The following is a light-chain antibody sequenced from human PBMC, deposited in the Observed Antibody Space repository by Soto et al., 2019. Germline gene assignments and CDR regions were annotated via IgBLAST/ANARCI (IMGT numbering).Light chain of an antibody. Sequence: ESVLPQSPGTLSFSPGERATLSCRASQSVSSSYLAWYQQKPGQAPRLLIYGASSRATGIPDRFSGSGSGTDFTLTISRLEPEDFAVYYCQQYGSSPRTFGQGTKVDIK. CDR2: GAS. CDR3: QQYGSSPRT. CDR1: QSVSSSY. J-gene: IGKJ1*01. V-gene: IGKV3-20*01.